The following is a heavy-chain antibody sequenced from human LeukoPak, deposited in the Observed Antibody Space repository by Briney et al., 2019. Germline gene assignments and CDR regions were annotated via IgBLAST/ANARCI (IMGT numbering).Heavy chain of an antibody. V-gene: IGHV4-34*01. CDR2: INHSGST. CDR1: GGSFSGYY. CDR3: ARGPPRSSSIAAAATDY. D-gene: IGHD6-13*01. Sequence: SETLSLTCAVYGGSFSGYYWSWIRQPPGKGLEWIGEINHSGSTNYNPSLKSRVTISVDTSKNQFSLKLSSVTAADTAAYYCARGPPRSSSIAAAATDYWGQGTLVTVSS. J-gene: IGHJ4*02.